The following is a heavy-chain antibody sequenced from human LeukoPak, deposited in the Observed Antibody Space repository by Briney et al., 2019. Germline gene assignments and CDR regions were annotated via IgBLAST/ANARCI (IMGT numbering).Heavy chain of an antibody. V-gene: IGHV4-59*08. CDR1: GGSISSYY. CDR2: IYYSGST. J-gene: IGHJ5*02. CDR3: ARQRHSGGSADWFDP. D-gene: IGHD3-10*01. Sequence: PSETLSLTCTVSGGSISSYYWSWIRQPPGKGLEWIGYIYYSGSTYYNPSLKSRVTISVDTSKNKFSLKLSSVTAADTALYYCARQRHSGGSADWFDPRGQGTLVTVSS.